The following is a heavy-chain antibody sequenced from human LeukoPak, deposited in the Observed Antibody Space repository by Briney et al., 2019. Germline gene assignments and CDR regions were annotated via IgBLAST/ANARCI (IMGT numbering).Heavy chain of an antibody. V-gene: IGHV3-7*01. CDR2: IKQDGSEK. Sequence: GGSLRLSCAASGFTFSSYWMSWVRQAPGKGLEWVANIKQDGSEKYYVDSVKGRFTISRDNAKNSLYLQMNSLRAEDTAVYYCAREWSGYDLYRGSDYWGQGTLVTVSS. D-gene: IGHD5-12*01. CDR3: AREWSGYDLYRGSDY. CDR1: GFTFSSYW. J-gene: IGHJ4*02.